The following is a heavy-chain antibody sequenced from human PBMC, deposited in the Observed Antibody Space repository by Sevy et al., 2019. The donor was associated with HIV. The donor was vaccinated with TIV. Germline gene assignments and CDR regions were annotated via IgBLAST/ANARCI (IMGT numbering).Heavy chain of an antibody. CDR1: GGSISSSSYY. CDR3: ARGWVVVAAMGAFDI. V-gene: IGHV4-39*01. CDR2: IYYSGST. Sequence: SETLSLTCTVSGGSISSSSYYWDWIRQPPGKGLEWIGSIYYSGSTYYNPSLKSRVTISVDTSKNQFSLKLSSVTAADTAVYYCARGWVVVAAMGAFDIWGQGTIVTVSS. D-gene: IGHD2-15*01. J-gene: IGHJ3*02.